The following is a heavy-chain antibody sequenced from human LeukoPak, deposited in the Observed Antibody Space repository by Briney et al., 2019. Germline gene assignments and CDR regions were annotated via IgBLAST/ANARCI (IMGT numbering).Heavy chain of an antibody. J-gene: IGHJ4*02. CDR2: ISYDGYTI. V-gene: IGHV3-30-3*01. D-gene: IGHD4-11*01. CDR1: GFAFNTYA. Sequence: PGGSLRLSCAASGFAFNTYAVHWVRQAPGKGLEWVAVISYDGYTIYYADSVRGRFTISRGNSKNILYLQMDSLRAGDTAVYYCARSGGLQKFDWWGQGTLVTVSS. CDR3: ARSGGLQKFDW.